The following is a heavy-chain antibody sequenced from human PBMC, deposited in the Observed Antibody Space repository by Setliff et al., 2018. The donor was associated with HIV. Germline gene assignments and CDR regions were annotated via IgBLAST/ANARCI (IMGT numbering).Heavy chain of an antibody. J-gene: IGHJ6*02. Sequence: GASVKVSCKASGYTFTSYDISWVRQAPGQGLEWMGRISAYNGNTNYAQKLLGRVTMTTDTSTSTAYMELRSLRSDDTAVYYCAREIGDYYDSSGYYPPTDYYYGMDVWGQGTTVTVSS. CDR1: GYTFTSYD. D-gene: IGHD3-22*01. CDR3: AREIGDYYDSSGYYPPTDYYYGMDV. CDR2: ISAYNGNT. V-gene: IGHV1-18*01.